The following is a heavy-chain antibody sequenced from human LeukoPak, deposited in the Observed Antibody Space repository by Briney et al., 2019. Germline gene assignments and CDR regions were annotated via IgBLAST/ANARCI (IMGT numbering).Heavy chain of an antibody. V-gene: IGHV4-30-2*01. D-gene: IGHD4-11*01. CDR1: GGSISSGGYY. CDR2: ICHSGST. Sequence: SETLSLTCTVSGGSISSGGYYWSWIRQPPGKGLEWIGYICHSGSTYYNPSLKSRVTISVDRSKNQFSLKLSSVTAADTAVYYCARDLDYSNYGSFDYWGQGTLVTVSS. J-gene: IGHJ4*02. CDR3: ARDLDYSNYGSFDY.